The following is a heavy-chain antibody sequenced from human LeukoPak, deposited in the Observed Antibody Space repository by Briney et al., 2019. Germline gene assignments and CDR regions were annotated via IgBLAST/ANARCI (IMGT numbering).Heavy chain of an antibody. J-gene: IGHJ3*02. CDR2: IIPIFGIA. CDR3: ARSGYCSSTSCLDAFDI. V-gene: IGHV1-69*04. Sequence: SVKVSCKTSGGTFSSYAISWVRQAPGQGLEWMGRIIPIFGIANYAQKFQGRVMITADKSTSTAYMELSSLRSEDTAVYYCARSGYCSSTSCLDAFDIWGQGAMVTVSS. CDR1: GGTFSSYA. D-gene: IGHD2-2*03.